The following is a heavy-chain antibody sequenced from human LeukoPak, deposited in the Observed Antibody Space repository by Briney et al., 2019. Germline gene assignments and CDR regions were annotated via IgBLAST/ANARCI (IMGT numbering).Heavy chain of an antibody. CDR1: GFTFSSYW. J-gene: IGHJ3*02. CDR3: ARCYSSSSEAFDI. Sequence: PGGSLRLSCAASGFTFSSYWMSWVRQAPGKGLEWVANIKQDGSEKYYVDPVKGRFTISRDNAKNSLYLQMNSLRAEDTAVYYCARCYSSSSEAFDIWGQGTMVTVSS. D-gene: IGHD6-6*01. CDR2: IKQDGSEK. V-gene: IGHV3-7*01.